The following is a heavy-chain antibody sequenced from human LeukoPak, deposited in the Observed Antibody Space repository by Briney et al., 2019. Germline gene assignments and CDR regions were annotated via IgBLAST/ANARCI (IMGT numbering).Heavy chain of an antibody. J-gene: IGHJ5*02. Sequence: GGSLRLSCAASGFTFSSYSMNWVRQAPGKGLEWVSSISGSSSYIYYADSVKGRFTISRDNAKNSLYLQMNSLRAEDTAVYYCARDQVGGYYDSSGDNWFDPWGQGTLVTVSS. D-gene: IGHD3-22*01. CDR3: ARDQVGGYYDSSGDNWFDP. CDR1: GFTFSSYS. V-gene: IGHV3-21*01. CDR2: ISGSSSYI.